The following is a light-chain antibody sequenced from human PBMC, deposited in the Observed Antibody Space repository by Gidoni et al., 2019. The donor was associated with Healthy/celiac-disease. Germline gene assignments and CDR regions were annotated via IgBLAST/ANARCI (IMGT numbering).Light chain of an antibody. V-gene: IGKV3-15*01. CDR3: QQYNNWPPELT. CDR1: QSVSSN. Sequence: EIVMTQSPATLTVSPGERATLSCRASQSVSSNLAWYQQKPAQAPRLLIDGASTRATGIPARFSGSGSGTEFTLTISSLQSEDFAVYYCQQYNNWPPELTFGGGTKVEIK. J-gene: IGKJ4*01. CDR2: GAS.